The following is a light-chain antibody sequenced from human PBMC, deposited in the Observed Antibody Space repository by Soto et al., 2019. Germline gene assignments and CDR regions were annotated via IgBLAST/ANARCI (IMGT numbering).Light chain of an antibody. CDR1: QSISSGS. CDR3: QHYGSSPPFT. V-gene: IGKV3-20*01. CDR2: AAS. J-gene: IGKJ3*01. Sequence: VLTQSPGTLSLSPGERATLSCRASQSISSGSLAWYQQKPGQAPRLLIFAASARVTGIPDRFSGSGSGIGFTLTISRLEPEDFAVYYCQHYGSSPPFTFGPGTKVDIK.